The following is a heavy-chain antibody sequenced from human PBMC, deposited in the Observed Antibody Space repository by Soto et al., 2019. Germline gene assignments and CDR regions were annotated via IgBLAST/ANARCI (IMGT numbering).Heavy chain of an antibody. D-gene: IGHD6-13*01. CDR2: IPYDGSKD. CDR1: GFTFSNYA. J-gene: IGHJ4*02. CDR3: AREIGYTGGAHY. V-gene: IGHV3-30-3*01. Sequence: PGGSLRLSCAASGFTFSNYAMHWVRQAPGKGLEWVALIPYDGSKDSYADSVKGRFTISRDNSKNSLYLHMNGLRHDDTAVYYCAREIGYTGGAHYWGQGTLVTVSS.